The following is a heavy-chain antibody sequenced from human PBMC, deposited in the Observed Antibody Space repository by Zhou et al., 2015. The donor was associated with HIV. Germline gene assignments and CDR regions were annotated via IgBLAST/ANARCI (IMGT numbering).Heavy chain of an antibody. D-gene: IGHD2-15*01. J-gene: IGHJ3*02. CDR1: GGTFSSYA. CDR3: ARDVSGYCSGGTPQCDAFVY. Sequence: QVQLVQSGAEVKKPGSSVKVSCKASGGTFSSYAISWVRQAPGQGLEWMGGIIPIFGTANYAQKFQDRVTITADESTSTAYMELSSLRSEDTAVYYCARDVSGYCSGGTPQCDAFVYLGPKGRMVTVSS. V-gene: IGHV1-69*01. CDR2: IIPIFGTA.